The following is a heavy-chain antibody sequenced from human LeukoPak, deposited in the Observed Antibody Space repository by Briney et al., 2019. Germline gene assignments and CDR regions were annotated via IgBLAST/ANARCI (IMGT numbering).Heavy chain of an antibody. V-gene: IGHV4-59*01. CDR3: ARVTLVAATHYYYGMDV. J-gene: IGHJ6*02. Sequence: SETLSLTCTVSGGSISSYYWSWIRQPPGKGLEWIGYIYYSGSTNYNPSLKSRVTILVDTSKNQFSLKLSSVTAADTAVYYCARVTLVAATHYYYGMDVWGQGTTVTVSS. CDR2: IYYSGST. CDR1: GGSISSYY. D-gene: IGHD2-15*01.